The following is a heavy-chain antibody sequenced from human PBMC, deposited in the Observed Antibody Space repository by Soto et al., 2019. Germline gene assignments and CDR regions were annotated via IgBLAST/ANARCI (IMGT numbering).Heavy chain of an antibody. J-gene: IGHJ6*02. V-gene: IGHV1-46*01. CDR2: ISPYDGST. D-gene: IGHD1-26*01. CDR3: ARGDGRGSTGFYYYYGMDV. Sequence: QVQLVQSGAELKKPGASVKVSCKASGFTFTNYFFHWVRQAPRQGLEWLGIISPYDGSTKYVQSLQGRVTVTSDTSTSTVYMELSSLRSEDTAVYFCARGDGRGSTGFYYYYGMDVWGHGTTITVSS. CDR1: GFTFTNYF.